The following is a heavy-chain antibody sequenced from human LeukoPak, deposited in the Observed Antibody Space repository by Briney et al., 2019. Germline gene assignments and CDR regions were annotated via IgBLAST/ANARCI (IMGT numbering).Heavy chain of an antibody. D-gene: IGHD2-21*02. Sequence: AGGSLRLSCAASGFTFSSYGMHWVRQAPGKGLEWVAVISYDGSNKYYADSVKGRFTISRDNSKNTLYLQMNSLRAEDTAVYYCTTDLPPSIVVVTAWGQGTLVTVSS. CDR1: GFTFSSYG. CDR3: TTDLPPSIVVVTA. CDR2: ISYDGSNK. V-gene: IGHV3-30*03. J-gene: IGHJ4*02.